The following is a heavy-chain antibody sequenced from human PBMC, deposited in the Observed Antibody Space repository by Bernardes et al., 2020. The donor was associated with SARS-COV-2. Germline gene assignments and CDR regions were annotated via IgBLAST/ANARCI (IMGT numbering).Heavy chain of an antibody. CDR3: TRVLEGRAGAFDI. V-gene: IGHV3-74*01. J-gene: IGHJ3*02. Sequence: GGSLRLSCAASGFTFEDYTMHWVRQVPGKGLEWVSLVSWDGSTTSYADSVKGRFAISRDNAKNTLYVQMNSLRADDTAVYYCTRVLEGRAGAFDIWGQGTMVTVSS. CDR2: VSWDGSTT. D-gene: IGHD2-15*01. CDR1: GFTFEDYT.